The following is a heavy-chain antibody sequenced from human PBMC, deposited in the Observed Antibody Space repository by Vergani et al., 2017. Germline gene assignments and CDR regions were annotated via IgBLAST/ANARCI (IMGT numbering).Heavy chain of an antibody. V-gene: IGHV3-23*04. CDR1: GFTFSSYA. Sequence: VQLVESGGGVVQPGRSLRLSCAASGFTFSSYALSWVRQAPGKGLEWVSTISGSDGTTYYADSVKGRFTISRDNAKNSLYLQMNSLRAEDTAVYYCARRAYYYDSSGYYYIWFDPWGQGTLVTVSS. CDR3: ARRAYYYDSSGYYYIWFDP. D-gene: IGHD3-22*01. J-gene: IGHJ5*02. CDR2: ISGSDGTT.